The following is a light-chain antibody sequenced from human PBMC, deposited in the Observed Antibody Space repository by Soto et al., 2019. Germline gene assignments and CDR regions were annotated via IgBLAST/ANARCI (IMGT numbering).Light chain of an antibody. J-gene: IGKJ3*01. V-gene: IGKV1-33*01. CDR1: QDVRKY. CDR2: DAS. Sequence: DIQMTQSPSSLSASVGDRVTITCQASQDVRKYLSCYQQKARKAPKLLIYDASNLETGVPSRFSGSGSGTDFTFTISSLQPEDIATYYCQQRHNLPHTFGPGTKVDIK. CDR3: QQRHNLPHT.